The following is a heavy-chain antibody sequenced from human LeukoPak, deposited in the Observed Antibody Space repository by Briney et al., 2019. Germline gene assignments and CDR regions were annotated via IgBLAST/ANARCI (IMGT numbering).Heavy chain of an antibody. V-gene: IGHV4-59*01. CDR3: ARERREGYCSSTICYRGNAFDI. CDR1: GGSISSYY. Sequence: SETLSLTCTVSGGSISSYYWSWIRQPPGKGLEWIGYIYYSGSTNYNPSLKSRVTISVDTSKNQFSLKLSSVTAADTAVYYCARERREGYCSSTICYRGNAFDIWGQGTMVTVSS. CDR2: IYYSGST. D-gene: IGHD2-2*02. J-gene: IGHJ3*02.